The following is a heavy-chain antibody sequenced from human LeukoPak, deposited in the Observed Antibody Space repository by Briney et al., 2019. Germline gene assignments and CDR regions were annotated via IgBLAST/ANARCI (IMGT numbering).Heavy chain of an antibody. CDR1: GGSVSSGSYY. CDR3: ARRGGSGRGFDY. J-gene: IGHJ4*02. D-gene: IGHD3-10*01. V-gene: IGHV4-61*01. CDR2: IYYSGST. Sequence: SETLSLTCTVSGGSVSSGSYYWSWIRQPPGKGLEWIGYIYYSGSTNYNPSLKSRVTISVDTSKNQFSLKVTSVTAADTAVYYCARRGGSGRGFDYWGQGTLVTVSS.